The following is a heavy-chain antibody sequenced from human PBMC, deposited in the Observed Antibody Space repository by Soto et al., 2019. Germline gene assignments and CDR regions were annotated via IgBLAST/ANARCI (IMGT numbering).Heavy chain of an antibody. D-gene: IGHD3-22*01. CDR3: ARCKSCYYDSSGFDY. Sequence: QVQLVQSGAEVKKPGSSVKVSCKASGGTFSSYAISWVRQAPGQGLEWMGGIIPIFGTANYAQKSQGRVTITADESTSTAYMELSSLRSEDTAVYYCARCKSCYYDSSGFDYWGQGTLVTVSS. V-gene: IGHV1-69*01. CDR1: GGTFSSYA. CDR2: IIPIFGTA. J-gene: IGHJ4*02.